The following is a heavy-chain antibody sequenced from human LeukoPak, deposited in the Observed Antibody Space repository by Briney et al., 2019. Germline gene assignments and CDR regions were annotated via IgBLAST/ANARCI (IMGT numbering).Heavy chain of an antibody. J-gene: IGHJ4*02. CDR3: ARRRGWKQQLVYFDY. D-gene: IGHD1-1*01. V-gene: IGHV4-59*08. CDR1: GGSITSYY. CDR2: LFHSGTR. Sequence: TETLSLTCTVSGGSITSYYWSWIRQPPGKGLEWIGYLFHSGTRRYNPSLRSRVTISADTTKNQIFLTLNSTTAADTAVYYCARRRGWKQQLVYFDYWGQGTLASVSS.